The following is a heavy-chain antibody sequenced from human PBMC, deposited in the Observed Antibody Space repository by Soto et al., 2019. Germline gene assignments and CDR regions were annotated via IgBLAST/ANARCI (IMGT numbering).Heavy chain of an antibody. J-gene: IGHJ4*02. CDR1: GGSFSGYY. D-gene: IGHD2-15*01. V-gene: IGHV4-34*01. CDR3: ARGDIVVVVAATARPTYFDY. Sequence: PSETLSLTCAVYGGSFSGYYWSWIRQPPGKGLEWIGEINHSGSTNYNPSLKSRVTISVDTSKNQFSLKLSSVTAADTAVYYCARGDIVVVVAATARPTYFDYWGQGTLVTVSS. CDR2: INHSGST.